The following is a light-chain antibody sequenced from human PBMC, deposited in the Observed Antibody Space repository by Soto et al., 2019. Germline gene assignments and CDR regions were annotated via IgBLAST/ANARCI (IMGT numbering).Light chain of an antibody. CDR2: DNN. J-gene: IGLJ3*02. Sequence: QSVLTQPPSVSAAPGQEVTISCSGNNSNIGKNYVSWYQQIPGTAPKLLIYDNNKRPSGIPDRFSASKSGASATLGITGLQTGDEADYYYGTWDTSLSAGVFGGGTKLTVL. V-gene: IGLV1-51*01. CDR3: GTWDTSLSAGV. CDR1: NSNIGKNY.